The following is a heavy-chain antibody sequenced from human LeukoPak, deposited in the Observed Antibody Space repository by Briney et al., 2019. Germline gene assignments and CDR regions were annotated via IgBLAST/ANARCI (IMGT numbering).Heavy chain of an antibody. Sequence: PGGSLRLSCAASGLTFSSYWMSWARQAPGKGLEWVANIKQDGSEKYYVDSVKGRFTISRDNAKNSLYLQMNSLSAEDTAVYYCARGDQLWFNWGQGTLVTVSS. J-gene: IGHJ4*02. D-gene: IGHD5-18*01. CDR1: GLTFSSYW. CDR3: ARGDQLWFN. V-gene: IGHV3-7*01. CDR2: IKQDGSEK.